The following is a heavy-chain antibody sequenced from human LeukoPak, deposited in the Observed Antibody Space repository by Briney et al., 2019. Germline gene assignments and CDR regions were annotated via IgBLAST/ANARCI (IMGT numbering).Heavy chain of an antibody. Sequence: ASVKLSCKAFGYTFSDYYMHWVRQAPGQGLEWMGWVNPNSGGTNYAQKFQGRFTMTRDTSINTAYMEVSGLRSDDTAVYYCSRGAPTIAMTGTGLDYWGQGTLVAVSS. V-gene: IGHV1-2*02. CDR3: SRGAPTIAMTGTGLDY. D-gene: IGHD6-19*01. J-gene: IGHJ4*02. CDR1: GYTFSDYY. CDR2: VNPNSGGT.